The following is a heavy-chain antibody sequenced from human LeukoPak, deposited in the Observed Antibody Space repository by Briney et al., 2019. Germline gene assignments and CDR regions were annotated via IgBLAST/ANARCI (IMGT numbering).Heavy chain of an antibody. Sequence: PSETLSLTCTVSGGSISSYYWSWIRQPPGKGLEWIGYIYYSGSTNYNPSLKSRVTISVDTSKNQFPLKLSSVTAADTAVYYCARGVSGTPGGAFDIWGQGTMVTVSS. CDR3: ARGVSGTPGGAFDI. J-gene: IGHJ3*02. V-gene: IGHV4-59*01. CDR1: GGSISSYY. CDR2: IYYSGST. D-gene: IGHD1-26*01.